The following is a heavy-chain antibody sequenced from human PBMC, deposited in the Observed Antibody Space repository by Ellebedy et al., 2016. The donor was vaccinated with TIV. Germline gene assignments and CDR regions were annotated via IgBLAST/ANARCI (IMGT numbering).Heavy chain of an antibody. CDR2: INLSDGST. CDR1: GYTFTDYY. CDR3: ARGSVYDSSGYFYGGRSEA. Sequence: AALVKVSCKASGYTFTDYYMHWVRQAPGQGLEWMGRINLSDGSTSYAQKFQGRVTMTRDTSTSTVYMELSSLRSEDTAVYSCARGSVYDSSGYFYGGRSEAWGQGSLVNVSP. D-gene: IGHD3-22*01. V-gene: IGHV1-46*01. J-gene: IGHJ5*02.